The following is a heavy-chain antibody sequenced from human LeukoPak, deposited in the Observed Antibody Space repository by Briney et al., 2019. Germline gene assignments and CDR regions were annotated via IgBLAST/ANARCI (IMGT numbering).Heavy chain of an antibody. V-gene: IGHV1-46*01. CDR1: GYTFTSYG. CDR3: AREVGIAYCGGDCYYNWFDP. Sequence: GASVKVSCKASGYTFTSYGISWVRQAPGQGLEWMGIINPSGGSTSYAQKFQGRVTMIRDTSTSTVYMELSSLRSEDTAVYYCAREVGIAYCGGDCYYNWFDPWGQGTLVTVSS. D-gene: IGHD2-21*01. CDR2: INPSGGST. J-gene: IGHJ5*02.